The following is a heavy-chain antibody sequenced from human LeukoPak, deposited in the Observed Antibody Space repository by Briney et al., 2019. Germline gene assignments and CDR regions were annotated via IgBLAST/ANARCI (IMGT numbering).Heavy chain of an antibody. D-gene: IGHD3-10*01. CDR2: FDPEDGET. CDR1: GYTLTELS. J-gene: IGHJ4*02. Sequence: XKVSGYTLTELSMDWVRQAPGKGGEWMGGFDPEDGETIYAQKFQGRVTITEDTSTDTAYMELSSLRSEDTAVYYCATDFGTIRGGWGQGTLVTVSS. CDR3: ATDFGTIRGG. V-gene: IGHV1-24*01.